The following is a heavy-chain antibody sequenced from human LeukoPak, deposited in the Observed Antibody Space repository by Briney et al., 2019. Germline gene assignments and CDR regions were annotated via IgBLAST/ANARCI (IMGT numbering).Heavy chain of an antibody. D-gene: IGHD3-9*01. Sequence: SETVSLTCGVSGYSMSRGYFWGWIRQPPGKRXXXXASIFHNGRTYYSPSLKSRVTIALDTSKSQFSLKLASVTAADTAVYYCAADVLRYFDWPYGFHVWGQGTTVTVSS. V-gene: IGHV4-38-2*01. J-gene: IGHJ3*01. CDR3: AADVLRYFDWPYGFHV. CDR2: IFHNGRT. CDR1: GYSMSRGYF.